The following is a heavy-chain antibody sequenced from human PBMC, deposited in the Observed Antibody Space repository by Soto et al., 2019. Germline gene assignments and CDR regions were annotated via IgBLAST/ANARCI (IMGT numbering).Heavy chain of an antibody. CDR1: SGSISSSNW. Sequence: QVQLQESGPGLVKPSGTLSLTCAVSSGSISSSNWWSWVRQPPGKGLEWIGEIYHSGSTNYNPSLKSRVTISVDKSKNQFSLKLSSVTAADTAVYYCARSPYYDILTGTRHWFDPWGQGTLVTVSS. CDR3: ARSPYYDILTGTRHWFDP. CDR2: IYHSGST. V-gene: IGHV4-4*02. D-gene: IGHD3-9*01. J-gene: IGHJ5*02.